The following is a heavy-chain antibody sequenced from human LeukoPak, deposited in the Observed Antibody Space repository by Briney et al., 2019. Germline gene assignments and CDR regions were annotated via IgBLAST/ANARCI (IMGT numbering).Heavy chain of an antibody. V-gene: IGHV3-53*04. CDR3: AREDRCGSGSFDY. J-gene: IGHJ4*02. Sequence: GGSLRLSCAASGFTVSSNYMRWVRQAPGKGLEWVSVIYSGGSTYYADSVKGRFTISRHNSKNTLYLQMNSLRAEDTVVYYCAREDRCGSGSFDYGGKGTLVTVSS. CDR1: GFTVSSNY. D-gene: IGHD3-10*01. CDR2: IYSGGST.